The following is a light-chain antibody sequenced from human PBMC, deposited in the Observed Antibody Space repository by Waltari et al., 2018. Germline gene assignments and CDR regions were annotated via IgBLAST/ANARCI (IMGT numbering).Light chain of an antibody. J-gene: IGLJ2*01. CDR2: YDS. V-gene: IGLV3-21*04. CDR3: LVWHSTIDHQGV. Sequence: SYVVTQSPPVSVAPGEPARITCGGDNLGSKRVAWYQQRPGQAPVLVIAYDSDRHSGIPERFSGSNSGNTATLTISWVEAEDEADYYCLVWHSTIDHQGVFGGGTKLTVL. CDR1: NLGSKR.